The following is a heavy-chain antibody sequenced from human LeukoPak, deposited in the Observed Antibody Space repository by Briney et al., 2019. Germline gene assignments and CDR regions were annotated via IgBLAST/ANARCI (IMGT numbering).Heavy chain of an antibody. CDR1: DEVITSNNW. D-gene: IGHD3-3*01. CDR3: ASFYDFWSGLDY. V-gene: IGHV4-4*02. J-gene: IGHJ4*02. CDR2: IFHSGTT. Sequence: SETLSLTCTVSDEVITSNNWWSWVRQSPGKGLEWIGEIFHSGTTRYKASLESRVTMLLDKSKNQFSLKLSSVTAADTAVYYCASFYDFWSGLDYWGQGTLVTVSS.